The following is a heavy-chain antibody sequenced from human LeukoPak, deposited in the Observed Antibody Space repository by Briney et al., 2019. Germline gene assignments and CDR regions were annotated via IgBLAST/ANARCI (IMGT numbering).Heavy chain of an antibody. D-gene: IGHD3-10*01. V-gene: IGHV4-59*01. CDR2: IYYSGST. CDR1: GGSISSYY. Sequence: SETLSLTCTVSGGSISSYYWSWIRQPPGKGLEWIGYIYYSGSTNYNPSLKSRVTISVDTSKNQFSLKLSSVTTADTAVYYCARVARWFGELINAFDIWGQGTMVTVSS. CDR3: ARVARWFGELINAFDI. J-gene: IGHJ3*02.